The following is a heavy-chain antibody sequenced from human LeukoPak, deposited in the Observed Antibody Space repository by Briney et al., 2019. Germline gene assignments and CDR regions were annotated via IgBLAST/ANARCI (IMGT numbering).Heavy chain of an antibody. CDR2: INPDGSGK. Sequence: PGGSLRLSCEASGFTLSTYWMNCVRQVPGKGLDLVANINPDGSGKRYVDFVKGRFTIARDNADNSLSLQMNSLRAEDTAVYYCASWGAGGNSWGQGTLVTVSS. V-gene: IGHV3-7*01. CDR1: GFTLSTYW. J-gene: IGHJ4*02. D-gene: IGHD3-16*01. CDR3: ASWGAGGNS.